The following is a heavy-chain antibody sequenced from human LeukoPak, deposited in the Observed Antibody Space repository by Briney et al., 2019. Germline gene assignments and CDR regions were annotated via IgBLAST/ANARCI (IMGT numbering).Heavy chain of an antibody. CDR1: GGSISGYY. CDR2: IYYSGST. D-gene: IGHD3-22*01. J-gene: IGHJ4*02. Sequence: SETLSLTCTVSGGSISGYYWSWIRQPPGKGLEWIGYIYYSGSTNYNPSLKSRVTMSVNTSKNQFSLKLSSATAADTAVYYCARFEIGVDYYDTTGGFDYWGQGTLVTVSS. CDR3: ARFEIGVDYYDTTGGFDY. V-gene: IGHV4-59*01.